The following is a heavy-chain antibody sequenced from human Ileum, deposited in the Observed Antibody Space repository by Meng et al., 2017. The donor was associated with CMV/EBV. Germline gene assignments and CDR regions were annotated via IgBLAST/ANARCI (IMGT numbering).Heavy chain of an antibody. Sequence: GGSLRLSCAASGFTVSSNYMSWVRQAPGKGLEWVSVIYSGGSTYYADSVKGRFTITRDNSKNTQYLQMNRLRAEDMAVYYCARGKEAAGDYYYGMDVWGQGTTVTVSS. CDR3: ARGKEAAGDYYYGMDV. CDR2: IYSGGST. CDR1: GFTVSSNY. V-gene: IGHV3-53*01. D-gene: IGHD6-13*01. J-gene: IGHJ6*02.